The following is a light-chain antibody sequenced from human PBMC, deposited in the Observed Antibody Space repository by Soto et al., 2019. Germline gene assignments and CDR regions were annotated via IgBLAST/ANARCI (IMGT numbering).Light chain of an antibody. J-gene: IGLJ3*02. V-gene: IGLV1-44*01. Sequence: QSVLTQPPSASGTPGQRVTISYSGSASNIGENAVTWYQQLPGTAPKVDIYNDNQGPSGVPDRFSGSKSGTSASLAISGLQSEDEADYYCAAWDDNLDGWVFGGGTKLTVL. CDR3: AAWDDNLDGWV. CDR2: NDN. CDR1: ASNIGENA.